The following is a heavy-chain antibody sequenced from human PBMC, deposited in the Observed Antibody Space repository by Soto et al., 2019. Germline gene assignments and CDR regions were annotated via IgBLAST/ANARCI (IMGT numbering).Heavy chain of an antibody. CDR1: GYTFTGYY. CDR2: INPNSGGT. J-gene: IGHJ4*02. CDR3: ARGGYSGYDSPNDY. D-gene: IGHD5-12*01. V-gene: IGHV1-2*04. Sequence: QVQLVQSGAEVKKPGASVKVSCKASGYTFTGYYMHWVRQAPGQGLEWMGWINPNSGGTNYAQKFQGWGHINRETSISHAYIELSRVRSDDTAGYYCARGGYSGYDSPNDYWGQGTLVTVSS.